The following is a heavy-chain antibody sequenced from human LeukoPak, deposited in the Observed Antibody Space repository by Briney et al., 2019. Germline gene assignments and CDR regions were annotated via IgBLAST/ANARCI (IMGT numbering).Heavy chain of an antibody. D-gene: IGHD6-13*01. CDR1: GGSISSSNW. CDR3: AREGYSSSWYFDY. J-gene: IGHJ4*02. CDR2: IYHSGST. V-gene: IGHV4-4*02. Sequence: SETLSLTCAVSGGSISSSNWWSWVRQSPGKGLEWIGEIYHSGSTNYNPSLKSRVTISVDKSKNHFSLRLSSMTAADTAVYYCAREGYSSSWYFDYWGQGTLVTVSS.